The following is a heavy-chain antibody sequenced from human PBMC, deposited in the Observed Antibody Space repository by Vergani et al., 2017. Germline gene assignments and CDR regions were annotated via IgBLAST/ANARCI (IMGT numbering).Heavy chain of an antibody. CDR3: ASYSKDSSSWVTPPEYYFDY. CDR1: GYSFTSYW. Sequence: EVQLVQSGAEVKKPGESLKISCKGSGYSFTSYWIGWVRQMPGKGLEWMGIIYPGDSDTRYSPSFQGQVTISADKSISTAYLQWSSLKASDTAVYYCASYSKDSSSWVTPPEYYFDYGGQGTLVTVSS. J-gene: IGHJ4*02. CDR2: IYPGDSDT. D-gene: IGHD6-13*01. V-gene: IGHV5-51*01.